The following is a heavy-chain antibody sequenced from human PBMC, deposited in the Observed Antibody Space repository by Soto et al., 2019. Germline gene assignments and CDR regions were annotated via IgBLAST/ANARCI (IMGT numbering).Heavy chain of an antibody. CDR3: ARGNTMVRGMDV. CDR1: GGSISSYY. J-gene: IGHJ6*02. CDR2: IYYSGST. V-gene: IGHV4-59*01. Sequence: SETLSLTCTVSGGSISSYYWSWIRQPPGKGLEWIGYIYYSGSTNYNPSLKSRVTISVDTSKNQFSLKLSSVTAADTAVYYCARGNTMVRGMDVWGQGTTVTVSS. D-gene: IGHD3-10*01.